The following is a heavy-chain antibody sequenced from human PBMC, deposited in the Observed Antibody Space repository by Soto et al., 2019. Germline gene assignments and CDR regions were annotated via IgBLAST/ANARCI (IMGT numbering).Heavy chain of an antibody. CDR3: ARARGKDGMDV. CDR1: GGSISSYY. V-gene: IGHV4-59*01. Sequence: QVQLQKSGPGLVKPSETLSLTCTVSGGSISSYYWSWIRQPPGKGLEWIGYIYYSGSTNYNPPPKSAFTLSVATSKNQFALRLSSVTAAETGVYYCARARGKDGMDVWGQGTTVTVSS. CDR2: IYYSGST. J-gene: IGHJ6*02. D-gene: IGHD3-10*01.